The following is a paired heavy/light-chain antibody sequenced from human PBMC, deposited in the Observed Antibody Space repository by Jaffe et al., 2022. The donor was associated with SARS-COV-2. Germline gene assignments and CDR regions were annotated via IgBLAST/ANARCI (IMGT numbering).Light chain of an antibody. CDR1: QSVSSY. CDR2: DAS. CDR3: QQRSNWPWT. Sequence: EIVLTQSPATLSLSPGERATLSCRASQSVSSYLAWYQQKPGQAPRLLIYDASNRATGIPARFSGSGSGTDFTLTINSLEPEDFAVYYCQQRSNWPWTFGQGTKVEI. J-gene: IGKJ1*01. V-gene: IGKV3-11*01.
Heavy chain of an antibody. CDR2: ISGGVTTI. V-gene: IGHV3-11*01. D-gene: IGHD3-16*01. CDR1: GFTFSDYY. CDR3: ARIRKGGFYLGVVDY. Sequence: QVQLVESGGGLVKPGGSLRLSCAASGFTFSDYYMSWIRQAPGKGLEWVSYISGGVTTIYYADSVKGRFTISRDNAKNSLSLQMNSLRAEDTAVYYCARIRKGGFYLGVVDYWGQGTLVTVSS. J-gene: IGHJ4*02.